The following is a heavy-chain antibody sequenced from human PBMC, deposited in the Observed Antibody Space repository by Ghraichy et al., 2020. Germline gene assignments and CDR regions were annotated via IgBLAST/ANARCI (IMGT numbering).Heavy chain of an antibody. D-gene: IGHD6-19*01. Sequence: GGSLRLSCAASGFTFSSYAMSWVRQAPGKGLEWFSVISGSGGTTYYADSVKGQFTISRDNSKNTLYLQMNSLRAEDTAVYYCATLQWLVRGALDYWGQGTLVTVSS. CDR3: ATLQWLVRGALDY. J-gene: IGHJ4*02. V-gene: IGHV3-23*01. CDR1: GFTFSSYA. CDR2: ISGSGGTT.